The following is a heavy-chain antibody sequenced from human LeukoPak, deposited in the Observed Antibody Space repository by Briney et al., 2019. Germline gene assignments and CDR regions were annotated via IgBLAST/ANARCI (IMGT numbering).Heavy chain of an antibody. D-gene: IGHD1-26*01. J-gene: IGHJ4*02. CDR2: IIPIFGTA. V-gene: IGHV1-69*13. CDR3: ASEGASDLIY. CDR1: EGTFSSYA. Sequence: GASVKVSCKASEGTFSSYAISWVRQAPGQGLEWMGGIIPIFGTANYAQKFQGRVTITADESTSTAYMELSSLRSEDTAVYYCASEGASDLIYWGQGTLVTVSS.